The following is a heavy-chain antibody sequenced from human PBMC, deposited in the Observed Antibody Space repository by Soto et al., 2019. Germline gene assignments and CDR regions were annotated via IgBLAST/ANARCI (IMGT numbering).Heavy chain of an antibody. CDR2: IYYSGST. D-gene: IGHD1-7*01. CDR3: ARGNYNWYDP. Sequence: SETLSLTCTVSGGSISSYFWSWIRQPPGKGLEWIGYIYYSGSTNYNPSLKSRVTISVDTSKNQFSLKLTSVTAADTAVYYCARGNYNWYDPWGQGTLVTVSS. CDR1: GGSISSYF. J-gene: IGHJ5*02. V-gene: IGHV4-59*01.